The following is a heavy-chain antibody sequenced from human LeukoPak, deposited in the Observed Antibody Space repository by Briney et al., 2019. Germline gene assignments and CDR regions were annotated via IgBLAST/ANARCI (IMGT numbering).Heavy chain of an antibody. CDR2: IIPIFGTA. CDR1: GGTFISYA. J-gene: IGHJ6*02. CDR3: ARGPIAVAGIDYYYYGMDV. Sequence: ASVKVSCKASGGTFISYAISWVRQAPGQGLEWMGGIIPIFGTANYAQKFQGRVTITADESTSTAYMGLSSLRSEDTAVYYCARGPIAVAGIDYYYYGMDVWGQGTTVTVSS. D-gene: IGHD6-19*01. V-gene: IGHV1-69*13.